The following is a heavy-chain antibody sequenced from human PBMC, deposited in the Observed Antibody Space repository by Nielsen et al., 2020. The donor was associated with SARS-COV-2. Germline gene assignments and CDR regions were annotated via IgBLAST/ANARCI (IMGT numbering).Heavy chain of an antibody. D-gene: IGHD4-17*01. CDR3: AKHDYGESTWFDS. CDR1: GFTFSTYA. V-gene: IGHV3-23*01. CDR2: ISGSGDSTYADSVKGRFIT. Sequence: GSLRLSCAASGFTFSTYAMSWVRQAPGRGLEWVSVISGSGDSTYADSVKGRFITYYADSVKGRFTISRDNSKNTLYLQMNSLRAEDTALYYCAKHDYGESTWFDSWGQGTPVTVSS. J-gene: IGHJ5*01.